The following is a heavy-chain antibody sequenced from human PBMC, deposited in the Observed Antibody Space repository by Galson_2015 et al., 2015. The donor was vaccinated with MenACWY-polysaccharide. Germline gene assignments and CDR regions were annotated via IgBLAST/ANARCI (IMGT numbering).Heavy chain of an antibody. J-gene: IGHJ4*02. CDR2: IFWDDNK. CDR3: AHTMGIQVPARK. V-gene: IGHV2-5*02. D-gene: IGHD6-19*01. Sequence: RQPPGKALEWLAIIFWDDNKNYRPSLKSRLTITKGTSRNQVVLTLTNVDPVDTATYYCAHTMGIQVPARKWGQGILVTVSS.